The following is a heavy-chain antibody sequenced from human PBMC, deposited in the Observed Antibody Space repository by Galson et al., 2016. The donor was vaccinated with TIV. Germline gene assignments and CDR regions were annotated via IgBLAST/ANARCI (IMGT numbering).Heavy chain of an antibody. J-gene: IGHJ6*02. CDR3: ARDRRSYTRILVVDYHYGMDV. V-gene: IGHV1-18*01. CDR2: ISAYNGQT. D-gene: IGHD3-22*01. CDR1: GFTFSKYG. Sequence: SVKVSCKASGFTFSKYGVTWVRQAPGQGLEWLGWISAYNGQTNYAQKFQGRVTMTTDTSATTAYLELRSLRPDDTAVYYCARDRRSYTRILVVDYHYGMDVWGQGTKVAVAS.